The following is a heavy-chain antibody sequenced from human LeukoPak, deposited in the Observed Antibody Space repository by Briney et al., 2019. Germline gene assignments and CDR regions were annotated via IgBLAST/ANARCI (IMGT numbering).Heavy chain of an antibody. V-gene: IGHV4-34*01. CDR2: INHSGST. CDR3: ARVESMVRGVIFY. CDR1: GGSFSGYY. J-gene: IGHJ4*02. D-gene: IGHD3-10*01. Sequence: SETLSLTCAVYGGSFSGYYWSWIRQPPGKGLEWIGEINHSGSTNYNPSLKSRVTISVYTSKNQFSLKLSSVTAADTAVYYCARVESMVRGVIFYWGQGTLVTVSS.